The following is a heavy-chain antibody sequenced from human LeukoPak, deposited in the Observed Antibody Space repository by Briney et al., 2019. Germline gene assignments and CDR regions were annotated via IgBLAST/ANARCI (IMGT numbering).Heavy chain of an antibody. V-gene: IGHV1-8*01. CDR3: ARDRTYYYDSSGYYNWFDP. CDR2: MNPNSGNT. CDR1: GYTFTSYD. J-gene: IGHJ5*02. D-gene: IGHD3-22*01. Sequence: GASVKVSCKASGYTFTSYDINWVRQATGQGLEWMGWMNPNSGNTGYAQKFQGRVAMTRDMSTSTVYMELSSLRSEDTAVYYCARDRTYYYDSSGYYNWFDPWGQGTLVTVSS.